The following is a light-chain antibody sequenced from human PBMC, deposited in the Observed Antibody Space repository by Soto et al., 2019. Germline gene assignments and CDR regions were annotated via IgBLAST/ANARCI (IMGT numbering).Light chain of an antibody. V-gene: IGKV3-20*01. J-gene: IGKJ4*01. CDR3: QQYDSSPMT. CDR2: GAS. CDR1: QNVGSGF. Sequence: ENVLTQSPGTLSVSPGEGVTLSCRASQNVGSGFLAWYQLKPGQAPRLLIYGASIRATGIPDRFIGSGSGTDFSLTVSRLEPEDFAVYYCQQYDSSPMTFGGGTQVEIK.